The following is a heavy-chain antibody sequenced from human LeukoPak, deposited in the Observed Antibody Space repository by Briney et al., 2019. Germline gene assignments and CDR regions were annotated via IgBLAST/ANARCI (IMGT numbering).Heavy chain of an antibody. D-gene: IGHD3-10*01. J-gene: IGHJ4*02. Sequence: GGSLRLSGAASGFTFSSYWMSWVRQAPGTGLEWVANIKQDGSEKYYVDSVKGRFTISRDNAKNSLYLQMNSLRAEDTAVYYCARVSQIYGSGSYYYFDYWGQGTLVTVSS. V-gene: IGHV3-7*03. CDR3: ARVSQIYGSGSYYYFDY. CDR1: GFTFSSYW. CDR2: IKQDGSEK.